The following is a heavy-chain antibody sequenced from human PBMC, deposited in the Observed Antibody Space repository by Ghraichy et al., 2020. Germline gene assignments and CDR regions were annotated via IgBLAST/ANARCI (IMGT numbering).Heavy chain of an antibody. CDR3: VKGTLPCCSGGICYHFDH. CDR1: GFTFSHYA. J-gene: IGHJ4*02. D-gene: IGHD2-15*01. CDR2: ISDSGHST. Sequence: GGSLRLSCINSGFTFSHYAMSWVRLAPGKGPEWVSGISDSGHSTYYADSVKGRFTISRDNSKNTVFLQMYGLRVEDMAAYYCVKGTLPCCSGGICYHFDHWGQGSLVTVSS. V-gene: IGHV3-23*01.